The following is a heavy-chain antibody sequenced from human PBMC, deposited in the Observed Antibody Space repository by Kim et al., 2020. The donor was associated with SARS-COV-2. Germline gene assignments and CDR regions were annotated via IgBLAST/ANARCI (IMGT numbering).Heavy chain of an antibody. V-gene: IGHV4-39*01. CDR2: IYYSGST. D-gene: IGHD1-26*01. J-gene: IGHJ2*01. CDR3: ARRPKVGATSWYFDL. Sequence: SETLSLTCTVSGGSISSSSYYWGWIRQPPGKGLEWIGSIYYSGSTYYNPSLKSRVTISVDTSKNQFSLKLSSVTAADTAVYYCARRPKVGATSWYFDLWG. CDR1: GGSISSSSYY.